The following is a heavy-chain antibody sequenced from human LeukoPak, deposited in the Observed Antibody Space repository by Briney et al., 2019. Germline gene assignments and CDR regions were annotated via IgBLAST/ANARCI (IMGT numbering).Heavy chain of an antibody. CDR3: ARAELGIDDAFDI. CDR1: GFTFSSYW. Sequence: GGSLRLSCAASGFTFSSYWMSWVRQAPGKGLEWVANIKQDGSEKYYVDSVKGRFTISRDNAKNSLYLQMNSLRAEDTAVYYCARAELGIDDAFDIWGQGTLVTVSS. J-gene: IGHJ3*02. V-gene: IGHV3-7*03. D-gene: IGHD7-27*01. CDR2: IKQDGSEK.